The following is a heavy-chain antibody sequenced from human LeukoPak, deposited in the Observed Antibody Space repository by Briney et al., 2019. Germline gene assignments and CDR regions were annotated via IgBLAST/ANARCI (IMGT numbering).Heavy chain of an antibody. J-gene: IGHJ4*02. CDR2: IGIDSGNT. Sequence: GGSLRLSCAASGFTFSDYSMNWVRQAPGKGLEWISYIGIDSGNTKYADSVKGRFTISADKAKNSLYLQMNSLRVEDTAVYYCARDTFQPGRIDCWGQGTLVIVSS. CDR3: ARDTFQPGRIDC. V-gene: IGHV3-48*01. D-gene: IGHD1-14*01. CDR1: GFTFSDYS.